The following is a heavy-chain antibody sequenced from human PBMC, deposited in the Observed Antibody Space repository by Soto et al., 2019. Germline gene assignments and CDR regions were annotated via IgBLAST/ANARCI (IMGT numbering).Heavy chain of an antibody. J-gene: IGHJ5*02. Sequence: SETLSLTCTVSGGSISSGGYYWSWIRQHPGKGLEWIGYIYYSGSTYYNPSLKSRVTISVDTSKNQFSLKLSSVTAADTAVYYCARVGPYCSGGSCYPGDWFDPWGQGTLVTVSS. CDR1: GGSISSGGYY. V-gene: IGHV4-31*03. CDR2: IYYSGST. CDR3: ARVGPYCSGGSCYPGDWFDP. D-gene: IGHD2-15*01.